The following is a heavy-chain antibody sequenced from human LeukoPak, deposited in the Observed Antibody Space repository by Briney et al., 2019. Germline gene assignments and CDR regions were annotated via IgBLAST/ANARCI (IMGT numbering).Heavy chain of an antibody. Sequence: GGSLRLSCAASGFTFSSYWMHWVCQAPGKGLVWVSRINSDGSSTSYADSVKGRFTISRDNAKNTLYLQMNSLRAEDTAVYYCARTYYYDSSGYPTLDYWGQGTLVTVSS. CDR3: ARTYYYDSSGYPTLDY. CDR2: INSDGSST. J-gene: IGHJ4*02. CDR1: GFTFSSYW. D-gene: IGHD3-22*01. V-gene: IGHV3-74*01.